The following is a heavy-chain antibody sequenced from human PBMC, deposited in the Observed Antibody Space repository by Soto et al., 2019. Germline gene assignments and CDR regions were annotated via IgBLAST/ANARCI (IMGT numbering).Heavy chain of an antibody. V-gene: IGHV1-69*02. Sequence: QVQLVQSGAEVKKPGSSVKVSCKASGGTLSSYTISWVRQAPGQGLEWMGRSIPILGIPNYAQKSQGRVTITADKSTSTAYVELSSLRSEDRAVYYCARFRGSYGMDVWGQGTTVTVSS. D-gene: IGHD3-10*01. J-gene: IGHJ6*02. CDR1: GGTLSSYT. CDR2: SIPILGIP. CDR3: ARFRGSYGMDV.